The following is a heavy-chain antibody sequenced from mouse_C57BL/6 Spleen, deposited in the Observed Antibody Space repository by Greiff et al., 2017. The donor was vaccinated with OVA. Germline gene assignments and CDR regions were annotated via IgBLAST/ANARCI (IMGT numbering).Heavy chain of an antibody. Sequence: QVQLQQPGAELVRPGSSVKLSCKASGYTFTSYWMDWVKQRPGQGLEWIGTIYPSDSETHYNHKFKDKATLTVDKSSSTAYMQLSSMTSEDSAVYYCARKTWYFDVWGKGTTVTVSS. CDR3: ARKTWYFDV. J-gene: IGHJ1*03. CDR1: GYTFTSYW. CDR2: IYPSDSET. V-gene: IGHV1-61*01.